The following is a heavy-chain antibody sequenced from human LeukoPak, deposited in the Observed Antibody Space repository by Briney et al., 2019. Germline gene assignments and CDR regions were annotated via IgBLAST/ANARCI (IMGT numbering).Heavy chain of an antibody. CDR3: ERAMGATSRRFDY. D-gene: IGHD1-26*01. CDR2: INPNSGGT. Sequence: ASVKVSCKASGYTFTGYYMHWVRQAPGQGLEWMGWINPNSGGTNYAQKFQGRVTMTRDTSISTAYMELSRLRSDDTAVYYCERAMGATSRRFDYWGQRTLVTVSS. CDR1: GYTFTGYY. V-gene: IGHV1-2*02. J-gene: IGHJ4*02.